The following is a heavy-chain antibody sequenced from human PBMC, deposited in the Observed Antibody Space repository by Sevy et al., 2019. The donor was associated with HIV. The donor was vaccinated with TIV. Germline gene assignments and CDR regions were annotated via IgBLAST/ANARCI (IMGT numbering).Heavy chain of an antibody. CDR1: GFTFSSYG. J-gene: IGHJ6*02. CDR3: AKDLFAGTAAGIFSSYYYYGMDV. D-gene: IGHD6-13*01. CDR2: ISYDGSNK. Sequence: GGSLRLSCAASGFTFSSYGMHWVRQAPGKGLEWVAVISYDGSNKYYADSVKGRFTISRDNSKNTLYLQMNSLRAEDTAVNYCAKDLFAGTAAGIFSSYYYYGMDVWGQGTTVTVSS. V-gene: IGHV3-30*18.